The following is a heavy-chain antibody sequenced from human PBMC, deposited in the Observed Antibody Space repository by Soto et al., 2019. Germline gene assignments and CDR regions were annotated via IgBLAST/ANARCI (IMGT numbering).Heavy chain of an antibody. Sequence: SGPTLVNPTQTLTLTCTFSGFSLSTSGMCVSWIRQPPGKAPEWLALIDWDDDKYYSTSLKTRLTISKDTSKNQVVLTMTNMDPVDTATYYCARTRLYYYDSSGYFDYWGQGTLVTVSS. CDR2: IDWDDDK. D-gene: IGHD3-22*01. J-gene: IGHJ4*02. CDR1: GFSLSTSGMC. CDR3: ARTRLYYYDSSGYFDY. V-gene: IGHV2-70*01.